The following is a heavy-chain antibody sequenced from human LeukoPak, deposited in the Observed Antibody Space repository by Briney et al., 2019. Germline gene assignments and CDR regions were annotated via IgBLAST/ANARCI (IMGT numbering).Heavy chain of an antibody. J-gene: IGHJ4*02. V-gene: IGHV4-59*01. CDR2: IYSSGGT. D-gene: IGHD6-6*01. Sequence: SGTLSVTCNVSGGSISSYYWSWLRQPPGKGLEWIGYIYSSGGTNYNPSLKSRVTISVDTSKNQFSLKLSSVTAADTAYYYCARVPYGGSASLFDYWGQGTLVTVSS. CDR1: GGSISSYY. CDR3: ARVPYGGSASLFDY.